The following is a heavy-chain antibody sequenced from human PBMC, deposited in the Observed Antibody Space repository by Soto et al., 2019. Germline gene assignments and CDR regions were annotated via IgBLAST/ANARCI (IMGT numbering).Heavy chain of an antibody. J-gene: IGHJ6*02. V-gene: IGHV1-69*13. CDR1: GGTFSSYA. CDR2: IIPIFGTA. CDR3: ARKEYNWNPRYYYGMDV. Sequence: SVKVSCKASGGTFSSYAISWVRQAPGQGLEWMGGIIPIFGTANYAQKFQGRVTITADESTSTAYMELSSLRSEDTAVYYCARKEYNWNPRYYYGMDVWGQGTTVTVSS. D-gene: IGHD1-20*01.